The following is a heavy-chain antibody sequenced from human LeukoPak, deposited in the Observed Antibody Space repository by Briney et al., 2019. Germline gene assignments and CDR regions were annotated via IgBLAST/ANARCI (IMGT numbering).Heavy chain of an antibody. CDR1: GFTFRNYG. D-gene: IGHD3-9*01. V-gene: IGHV3-30*18. J-gene: IGHJ3*02. Sequence: PGGSLRLSRAASGFTFRNYGMHWVRQAPGKGLDWVAVISYDGSNKYYADSVKGRFTISRDNSKNTLYLQMNSLRAEDTAVYYCAKVRYFGPSAFDIWGQGTMVTVSS. CDR2: ISYDGSNK. CDR3: AKVRYFGPSAFDI.